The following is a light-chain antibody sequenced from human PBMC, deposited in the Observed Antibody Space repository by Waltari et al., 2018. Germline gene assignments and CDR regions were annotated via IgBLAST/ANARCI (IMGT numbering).Light chain of an antibody. V-gene: IGKV2-28*01. CDR3: MQALESPRT. Sequence: VMTQSPLSLSVPPVEPPSFSCRSRQSLLHRNGYNYVDWYLQKPGQSPQLLIYLGSSRATGVPDRFSGSGSGTDFTLKISRVETEDVGVYYCMQALESPRTFGQGTKVEIK. J-gene: IGKJ1*01. CDR2: LGS. CDR1: QSLLHRNGYNY.